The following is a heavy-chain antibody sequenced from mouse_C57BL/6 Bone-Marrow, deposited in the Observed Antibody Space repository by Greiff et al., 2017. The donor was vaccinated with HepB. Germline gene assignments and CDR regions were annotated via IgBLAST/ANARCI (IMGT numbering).Heavy chain of an antibody. CDR1: GFNIKNTY. J-gene: IGHJ2*01. V-gene: IGHV14-3*01. D-gene: IGHD1-1*01. CDR3: ARAFITTVVADFDY. Sequence: EVKLMESVAELVRPGASVKLSCTASGFNIKNTYMHWVKQRPEQGLEWIGRIDPANGNTKYAPKFQGKATITADTSSNTAYLQLSSLTSEDTAIYYCARAFITTVVADFDYWGQGTTLTVSS. CDR2: IDPANGNT.